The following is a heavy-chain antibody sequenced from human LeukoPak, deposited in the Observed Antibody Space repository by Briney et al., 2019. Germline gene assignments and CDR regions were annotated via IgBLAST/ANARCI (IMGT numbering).Heavy chain of an antibody. CDR2: MYYGGST. J-gene: IGHJ3*01. Sequence: SSETLSLTCTVSGGSISNYYWSWIRQPPGKGLEWIGYMYYGGSTNYNPSLESRVTISGDTSKNQFSLKLISVTAADTAVYYCARSPCTSASCPRRNVFDVWGQGTMLTVSS. D-gene: IGHD2-2*01. CDR3: ARSPCTSASCPRRNVFDV. CDR1: GGSISNYY. V-gene: IGHV4-59*08.